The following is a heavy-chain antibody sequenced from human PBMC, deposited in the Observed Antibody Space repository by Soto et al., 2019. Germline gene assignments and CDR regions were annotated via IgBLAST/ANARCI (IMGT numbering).Heavy chain of an antibody. J-gene: IGHJ5*02. CDR3: ARPSDYWNENNWFDP. D-gene: IGHD1-1*01. V-gene: IGHV1-18*01. CDR2: ISVYNGNT. Sequence: VQLVQSGAEVKKPGASVKVSCKASGYTFISYGITWVRQAPGQGLEWMGWISVYNGNTKYAQKFQGRVTMTADTSTNTAYMELRSLRSDDTAVYFCARPSDYWNENNWFDPWGQGTLVTVSS. CDR1: GYTFISYG.